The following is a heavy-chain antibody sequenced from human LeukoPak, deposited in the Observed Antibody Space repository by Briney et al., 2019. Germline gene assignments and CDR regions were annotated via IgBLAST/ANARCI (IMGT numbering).Heavy chain of an antibody. Sequence: SETLSLTCAVYGGSFSGYYWSWIRQPPGKGLEWIGYIYYSESTNYNPSLKSRVTISVDTSKNQFSLKLSSVTAADTAVYYCARVSYDSSGIDYWGQGTLVTVSS. V-gene: IGHV4-59*01. J-gene: IGHJ4*02. CDR1: GGSFSGYY. CDR2: IYYSEST. CDR3: ARVSYDSSGIDY. D-gene: IGHD3-22*01.